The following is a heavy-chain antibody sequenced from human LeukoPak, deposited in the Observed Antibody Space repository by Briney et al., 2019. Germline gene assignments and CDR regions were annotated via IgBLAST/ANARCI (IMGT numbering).Heavy chain of an antibody. CDR2: INPNSGGT. V-gene: IGHV1-2*02. D-gene: IGHD6-13*01. J-gene: IGHJ4*02. CDR3: ARAERSSWYVG. Sequence: ASVKVSCKASGYTFTGYYMHWVRQAPGQGLEWMGWINPNSGGTNYAQKFQGRVTMTRDMSTSTVYMELSSLRSEDTAVYYCARAERSSWYVGWGQGTLVTVSS. CDR1: GYTFTGYY.